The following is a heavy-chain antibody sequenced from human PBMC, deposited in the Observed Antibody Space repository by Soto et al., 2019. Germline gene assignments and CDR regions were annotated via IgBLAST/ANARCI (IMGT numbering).Heavy chain of an antibody. V-gene: IGHV3-11*06. D-gene: IGHD3-3*01. CDR1: GFTFSDYF. J-gene: IGHJ4*02. CDR2: INNDATYR. CDR3: GKGDTIFGVVDV. Sequence: PGGSLRLSCAGSGFTFSDYFITWVRQAPGKGLEWISYINNDATYRKYADSVKGRFTVSRDNAKNSVFLQMNSLRPEDTALYYCGKGDTIFGVVDVWGPGTLVTVSS.